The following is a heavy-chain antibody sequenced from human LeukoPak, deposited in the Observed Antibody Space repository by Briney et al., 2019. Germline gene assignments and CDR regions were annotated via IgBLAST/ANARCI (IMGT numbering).Heavy chain of an antibody. CDR3: AREGSSGWYDSYGMDV. J-gene: IGHJ6*02. CDR1: GFTFSSYA. CDR2: ISYDGSNK. D-gene: IGHD6-19*01. V-gene: IGHV3-30-3*01. Sequence: GGSLRLSCAASGFTFSSYAMHWVRQAPGKGLEWVAVISYDGSNKYYADSVKGRFTISRDNSKNTLYLQMNSLRAEDTAVYYCAREGSSGWYDSYGMDVWGQGTTVTVSS.